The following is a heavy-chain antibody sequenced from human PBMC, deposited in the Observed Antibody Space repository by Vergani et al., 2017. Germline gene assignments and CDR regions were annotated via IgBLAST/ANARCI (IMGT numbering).Heavy chain of an antibody. J-gene: IGHJ4*02. V-gene: IGHV3-43*01. CDR1: GFTFDDYT. CDR3: TRHNMTTDY. CDR2: ISWDGGST. Sequence: EVQLVESGGVVVQPGGSLRLSCAASGFTFDDYTMHWVRQAPGKGLEWVSLISWDGGSTYYADSVKGRFTISRDNSKNSLYLQMNSLRTEDTALYYCTRHNMTTDYWGQGTLVTVSS. D-gene: IGHD4-11*01.